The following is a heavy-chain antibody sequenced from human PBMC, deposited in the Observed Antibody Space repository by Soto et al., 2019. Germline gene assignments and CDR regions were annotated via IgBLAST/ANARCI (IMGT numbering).Heavy chain of an antibody. Sequence: QITLRESGPTLVKPTQTLTLTCTFSGFSLSTSGVGVGWIRQPPGKALEWLALIYWDDDKRYSPSLKSRLTITKDTSKNQVVLTMTNMDPVDTATYYCAHRPSYCSGGSCYSGFDYWGQGTLVTVSS. CDR3: AHRPSYCSGGSCYSGFDY. J-gene: IGHJ4*02. CDR1: GFSLSTSGVG. D-gene: IGHD2-15*01. V-gene: IGHV2-5*02. CDR2: IYWDDDK.